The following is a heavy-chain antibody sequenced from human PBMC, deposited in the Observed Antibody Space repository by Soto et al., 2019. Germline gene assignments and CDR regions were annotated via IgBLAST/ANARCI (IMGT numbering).Heavy chain of an antibody. D-gene: IGHD1-26*01. V-gene: IGHV3-23*01. Sequence: GGSQRLSCAASGFTFSSYAMSWVRQAPGKGLEWVSAISGSGGSTYYADSVKGRFTISRENSKNTLYLQMNSLRAEDTAVYYCAKGRNSGSYYAFDIWGQGTMVPVSS. CDR3: AKGRNSGSYYAFDI. CDR1: GFTFSSYA. CDR2: ISGSGGST. J-gene: IGHJ3*02.